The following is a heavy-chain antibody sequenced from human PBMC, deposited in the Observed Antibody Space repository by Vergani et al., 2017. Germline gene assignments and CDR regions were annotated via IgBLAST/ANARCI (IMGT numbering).Heavy chain of an antibody. V-gene: IGHV7-4-1*01. J-gene: IGHJ4*02. Sequence: QEQLVQSGSDLKKPGASVKVSCKASGYSFNNYAIHWVRQAPGQGLEWMGWINPTTGNPTYARAFTGRFVFSLDTSISTAYLQIGSLKAEDTAVYFCARAKRGRLAVGATDSWGQGTLLTVSS. CDR2: INPTTGNP. CDR1: GYSFNNYA. D-gene: IGHD6-19*01. CDR3: ARAKRGRLAVGATDS.